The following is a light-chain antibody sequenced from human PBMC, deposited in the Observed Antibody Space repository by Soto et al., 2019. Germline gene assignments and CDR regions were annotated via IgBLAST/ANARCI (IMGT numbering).Light chain of an antibody. J-gene: IGKJ1*01. CDR2: GAS. CDR3: QQYNTYS. Sequence: ERVMTHSPATLSVSQGEGATLSCRASQSVSSKLAWYQQKPGQAPRLLIYGASSRATGIPDRFSGSGSGTEFSLTISSLQPDDFATYYCQQYNTYSFGQGTKV. V-gene: IGKV3D-15*01. CDR1: QSVSSK.